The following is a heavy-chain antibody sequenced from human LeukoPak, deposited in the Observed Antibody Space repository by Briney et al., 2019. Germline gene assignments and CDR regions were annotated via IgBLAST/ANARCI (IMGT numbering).Heavy chain of an antibody. CDR3: ARDNAAAAGTVWFDP. Sequence: ASVKVSCKASGGTFSSYAISWVRQAPGQGLVWMGGIIPIFGTANYAQKFQGRVTITADESTSTAYMELSSLRSEDTAVYYCARDNAAAAGTVWFDPWGQGTLVTVSS. D-gene: IGHD6-13*01. CDR1: GGTFSSYA. CDR2: IIPIFGTA. J-gene: IGHJ5*02. V-gene: IGHV1-69*13.